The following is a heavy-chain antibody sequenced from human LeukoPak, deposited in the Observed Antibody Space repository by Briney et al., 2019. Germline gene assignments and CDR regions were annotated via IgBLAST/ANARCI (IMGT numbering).Heavy chain of an antibody. CDR3: ARGNSLGSGWRFDF. CDR1: GGTFSSYA. J-gene: IGHJ4*02. D-gene: IGHD6-19*01. CDR2: IIPILGTA. Sequence: SVKVSCKASGGTFSSYAISWVRQAPGQGLEWMGGIIPILGTANYAQKFQGRVTITADESTSTAYMELSSLRSEDTAVYYCARGNSLGSGWRFDFWGQGTLVTVSS. V-gene: IGHV1-69*01.